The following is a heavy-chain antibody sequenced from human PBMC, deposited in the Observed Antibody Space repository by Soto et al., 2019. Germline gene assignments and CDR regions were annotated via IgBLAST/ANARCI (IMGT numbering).Heavy chain of an antibody. CDR3: AGGVLSGSYYNWFDP. Sequence: GASVKVSCRASGYTFTGYYMHWVRQAPGQGLEWMGWINPNSGGTDYAQKFQGRVTMTRDTSISTAYMELSRLRSDDTAVYYCAGGVLSGSYYNWFDPWGQGTPVTVYS. D-gene: IGHD1-26*01. V-gene: IGHV1-2*02. CDR2: INPNSGGT. CDR1: GYTFTGYY. J-gene: IGHJ5*02.